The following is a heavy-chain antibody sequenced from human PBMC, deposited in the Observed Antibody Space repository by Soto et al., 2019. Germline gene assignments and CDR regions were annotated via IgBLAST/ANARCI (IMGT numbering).Heavy chain of an antibody. CDR2: ISGSGGST. J-gene: IGHJ6*02. D-gene: IGHD4-4*01. CDR3: ANLRRSYSNHDRYGMDV. V-gene: IGHV3-23*01. Sequence: EVQLLESGGGLVQPGGSLRLSCAASGFTFSSYAMSWVRQAPGKGLEWVSAISGSGGSTYYADSVKGRFTISRDNSKNTLYLQMNGLRAEDTVVYYCANLRRSYSNHDRYGMDVWGQGTTVTVSS. CDR1: GFTFSSYA.